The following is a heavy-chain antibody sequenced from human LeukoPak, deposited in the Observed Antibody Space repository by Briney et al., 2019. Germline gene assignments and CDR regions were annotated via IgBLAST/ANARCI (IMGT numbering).Heavy chain of an antibody. J-gene: IGHJ2*01. D-gene: IGHD2-21*02. CDR2: VYTSGST. V-gene: IGHV4-4*07. CDR1: GGSIGGYY. Sequence: SETLSLTCSVSGGSIGGYYWTWIRQPAGKGLEWIGRVYTSGSTHYNPSLKTRVTMSVDTSKNQFSLSLTSVTAADTAVYYCARTTAHWYFDLWGRGTLVSVSS. CDR3: ARTTAHWYFDL.